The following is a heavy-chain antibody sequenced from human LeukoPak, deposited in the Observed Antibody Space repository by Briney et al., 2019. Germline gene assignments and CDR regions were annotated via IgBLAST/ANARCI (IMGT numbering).Heavy chain of an antibody. CDR3: ARDRPVDY. J-gene: IGHJ4*02. D-gene: IGHD6-6*01. CDR2: TSGSGGST. CDR1: GFTFSSYA. Sequence: GGSLRLSCAASGFTFSSYAITWVRQAPGKGLEWVSATSGSGGSTYYADSVKGRFTISRDNSKNTVYLQMNSLRVEDTAVYYCARDRPVDYWGQGTRVIVSS. V-gene: IGHV3-23*01.